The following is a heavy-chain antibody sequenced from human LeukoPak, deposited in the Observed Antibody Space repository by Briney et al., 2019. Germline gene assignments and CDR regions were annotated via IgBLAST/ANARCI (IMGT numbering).Heavy chain of an antibody. CDR2: IYYTGST. CDR1: GGSISSYY. CDR3: ARDRSPYSSSSGGLGWFDP. D-gene: IGHD6-6*01. Sequence: SETLSLTCTISGGSISSYYWSWIRQPPGKGLEWIGYIYYTGSTNHNPSLKSRVTISVDTSKNQFSLKLSSVTAADTAVYYCARDRSPYSSSSGGLGWFDPWGQGTLVTVSS. J-gene: IGHJ5*02. V-gene: IGHV4-59*01.